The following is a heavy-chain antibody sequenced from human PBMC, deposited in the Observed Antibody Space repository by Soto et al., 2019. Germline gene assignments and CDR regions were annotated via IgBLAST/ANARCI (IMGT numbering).Heavy chain of an antibody. Sequence: QVQLQQWGAGLLKPSETLSLTCAVYGGSFSGYYWSWIRQPPGKGLEWIGEINHRGSTNYNPSHKSRVTISVDTSKNQFSLKLSSVTAADTAVYYCARGAAYGGSPSDYWGQGTLVTVSS. D-gene: IGHD3-16*01. V-gene: IGHV4-34*01. CDR1: GGSFSGYY. CDR2: INHRGST. J-gene: IGHJ4*02. CDR3: ARGAAYGGSPSDY.